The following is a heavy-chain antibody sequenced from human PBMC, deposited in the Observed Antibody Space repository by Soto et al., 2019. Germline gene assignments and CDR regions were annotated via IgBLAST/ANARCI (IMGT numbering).Heavy chain of an antibody. J-gene: IGHJ4*02. V-gene: IGHV3-23*01. Sequence: PGRSLRLSCAASAFTLSSYAMSWVRQAPRKGLEWVSAISGSGGSTYYADSVKGRFTISRDDSKNTVYLQMNSLRAEDTAVYYCREYAYGQGVDYWGQGTLVTVS. CDR3: REYAYGQGVDY. D-gene: IGHD3-10*01. CDR1: AFTLSSYA. CDR2: ISGSGGST.